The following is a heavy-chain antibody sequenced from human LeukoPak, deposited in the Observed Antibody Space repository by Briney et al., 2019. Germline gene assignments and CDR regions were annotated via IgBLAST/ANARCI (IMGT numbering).Heavy chain of an antibody. Sequence: SETLSLTCAVYGGSFSGYYWSWIRQPPGKGLEWIGEINHSGSTNYNPSLKSRVTISVDTSKNQFSLKLSSVTAADTAVYYCARRKVGATTRYFDYWGQGTLVTVSS. CDR1: GGSFSGYY. D-gene: IGHD1-26*01. CDR3: ARRKVGATTRYFDY. J-gene: IGHJ4*02. CDR2: INHSGST. V-gene: IGHV4-34*01.